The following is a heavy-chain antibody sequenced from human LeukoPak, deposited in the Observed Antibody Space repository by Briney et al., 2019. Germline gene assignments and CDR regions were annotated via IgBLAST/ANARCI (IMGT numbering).Heavy chain of an antibody. CDR3: ARCGFVDIVEHVDY. J-gene: IGHJ4*02. CDR2: IYPGDSDT. CDR1: GYSFTTYW. D-gene: IGHD5-12*01. Sequence: KDGESLKISCKASGYSFTTYWIGWVRQMPGKGLEWMGIIYPGDSDTRYSPSFQGQVTISADKSISTAYLQWSSLKASDTAMYYCARCGFVDIVEHVDYWGQGTLVTVSS. V-gene: IGHV5-51*01.